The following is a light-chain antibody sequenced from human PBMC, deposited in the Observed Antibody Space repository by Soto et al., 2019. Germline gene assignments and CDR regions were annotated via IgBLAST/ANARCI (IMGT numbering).Light chain of an antibody. CDR3: QQYNNWLIT. J-gene: IGKJ5*01. CDR1: QSVSSN. Sequence: EIVMTQSPATLSVSPCERATLSSRASQSVSSNLAWYQQKPGQAPRLLIYGASTRATGIPARFSGSGSGTEFTLTISSLQSEDFAVYYCQQYNNWLITFGQGTRLEIK. V-gene: IGKV3-15*01. CDR2: GAS.